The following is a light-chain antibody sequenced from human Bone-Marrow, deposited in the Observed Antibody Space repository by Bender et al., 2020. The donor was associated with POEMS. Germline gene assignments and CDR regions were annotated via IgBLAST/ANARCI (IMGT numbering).Light chain of an antibody. CDR1: SSDVGGYNY. J-gene: IGLJ2*01. CDR2: DVN. CDR3: SSYAGSNTLV. V-gene: IGLV2-14*03. Sequence: QSALTQPASVSGSPGQSITISCTGTSSDVGGYNYVSWYQQHPGKAPKLMIYDVNNRPSGVSNRFSGSKSGNSASLTISGLLAEDEADYYCSSYAGSNTLVFGGGTKLTVL.